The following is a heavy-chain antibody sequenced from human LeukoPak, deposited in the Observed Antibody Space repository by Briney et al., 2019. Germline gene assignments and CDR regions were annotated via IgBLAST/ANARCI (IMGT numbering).Heavy chain of an antibody. CDR2: ISSSSSYI. D-gene: IGHD3-3*01. Sequence: GGSLKLSCAASGFTFSSYSMNWVRQAPGKGLEWVSSISSSSSYIYYADSVKGRFTISRDNAKNSLYLQMNSLRAEDTAVYYCARASSDYDFDYWGQGTLATVSS. V-gene: IGHV3-21*01. CDR1: GFTFSSYS. CDR3: ARASSDYDFDY. J-gene: IGHJ4*02.